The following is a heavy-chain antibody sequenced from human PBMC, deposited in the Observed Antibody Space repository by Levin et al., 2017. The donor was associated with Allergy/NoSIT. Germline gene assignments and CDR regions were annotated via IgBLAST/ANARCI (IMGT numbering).Heavy chain of an antibody. V-gene: IGHV4-4*02. CDR1: GGSISSSNW. D-gene: IGHD6-19*01. CDR3: ARWVSGWYSGGFDY. CDR2: IYHSGST. J-gene: IGHJ4*02. Sequence: SETLSLTCAVSGGSISSSNWWSWVRQPPGKGLEWIGEIYHSGSTNYNPSLKSRVTISVDKSKNQFSLKLSSVTAADTAVYYCARWVSGWYSGGFDYWGQGTLVTVSS.